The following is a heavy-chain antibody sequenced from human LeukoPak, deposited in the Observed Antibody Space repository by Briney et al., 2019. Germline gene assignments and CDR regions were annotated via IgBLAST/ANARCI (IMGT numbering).Heavy chain of an antibody. CDR2: ISTSNGNT. CDR1: GYTFTGHY. J-gene: IGHJ5*01. V-gene: IGHV1-18*04. CDR3: ARDSSGWYHWFDS. Sequence: ASVKVSCKASGYTFTGHYIHWVRQAPGQGLEWMGWISTSNGNTNYAQKFQGRVTMTTDTSTSTAYMELRTLRSDDTAVYYCARDSSGWYHWFDSWGQGTLVTVSS. D-gene: IGHD6-19*01.